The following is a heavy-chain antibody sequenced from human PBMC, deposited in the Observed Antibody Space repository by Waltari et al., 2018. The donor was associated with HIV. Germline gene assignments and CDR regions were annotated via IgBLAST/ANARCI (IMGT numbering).Heavy chain of an antibody. D-gene: IGHD3-10*01. J-gene: IGHJ6*02. CDR2: IYYSGST. CDR1: GGSISSYY. V-gene: IGHV4-59*01. CDR3: ARGMVRGVPYYGMDV. Sequence: QVQLQESGPGLVKPSETLSLTCTVSGGSISSYYLSWLRQPPGKGLEWIGYIYYSGSTNYNPSRKSRVTISVDTSKNQFSLKLSSVTAADTAVYYCARGMVRGVPYYGMDVWGQGTTVTVSS.